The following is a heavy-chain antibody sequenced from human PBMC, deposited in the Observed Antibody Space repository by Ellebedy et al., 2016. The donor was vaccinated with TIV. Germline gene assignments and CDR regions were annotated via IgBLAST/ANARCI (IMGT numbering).Heavy chain of an antibody. CDR2: IWYDGFNK. D-gene: IGHD3-9*01. V-gene: IGHV3-33*01. J-gene: IGHJ4*02. Sequence: GESLKISCAASGFSFSTYGMHWVRQAPGQGLEWVAVIWYDGFNKDYADSVKGRFTISRDNSKSTLYLEMKSPRVEDTAVYYCAREQSPYYEILTGSFDYWGQGALVTVSS. CDR1: GFSFSTYG. CDR3: AREQSPYYEILTGSFDY.